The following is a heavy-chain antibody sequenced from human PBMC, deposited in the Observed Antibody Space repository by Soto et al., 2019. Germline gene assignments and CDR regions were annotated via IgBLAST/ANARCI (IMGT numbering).Heavy chain of an antibody. CDR2: IFSNDEK. CDR3: ARIQATMVRGVHFYYFDY. J-gene: IGHJ4*02. D-gene: IGHD3-10*01. Sequence: SGPTLVNPTETLTLTCTVSGFSLSNARMGVSWIRQPPGKALEWLAHIFSNDEKSYSTSLKSRLTISKDTSKSQVVLTMTNMDPVDTATYYCARIQATMVRGVHFYYFDYWGQGTLVTVLL. V-gene: IGHV2-26*01. CDR1: GFSLSNARMG.